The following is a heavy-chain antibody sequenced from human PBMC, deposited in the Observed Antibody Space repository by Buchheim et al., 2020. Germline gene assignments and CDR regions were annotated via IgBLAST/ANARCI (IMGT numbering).Heavy chain of an antibody. J-gene: IGHJ4*02. V-gene: IGHV3-48*03. CDR2: ISSSGDTI. D-gene: IGHD3-10*01. CDR3: ARDRGFVIDY. Sequence: EVQLVESGGGLVQPGGSLRLSCAASGFMFSSYEMNWVRQAPGKGLEWVSYISSSGDTIPYADSVKGRFTIPRDNHKQSLGLQMNSLRVDDTAVYYCARDRGFVIDYWGQGAL. CDR1: GFMFSSYE.